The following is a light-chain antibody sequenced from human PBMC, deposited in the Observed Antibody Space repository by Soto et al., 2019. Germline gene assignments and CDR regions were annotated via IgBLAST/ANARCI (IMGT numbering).Light chain of an antibody. V-gene: IGKV1-5*03. Sequence: DIQITLYPSKLTGSVSARVTITCRASQTISSWLAWYQQKPGKAPQLLIYKASTLKSGGPSRFSGSGSGTEFTLTIIILQPRDSGAYYCQHETHDSPWPFGQGTKVDI. CDR2: KAS. CDR1: QTISSW. J-gene: IGKJ1*01. CDR3: QHETHDSPWP.